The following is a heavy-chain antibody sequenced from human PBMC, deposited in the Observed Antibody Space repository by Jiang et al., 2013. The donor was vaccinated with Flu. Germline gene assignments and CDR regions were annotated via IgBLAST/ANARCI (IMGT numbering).Heavy chain of an antibody. CDR3: ARDDTWKLDY. V-gene: IGHV3-7*03. D-gene: IGHD1-1*01. Sequence: NIKQDGSAKTNVDSVKGRFTISRDNAKSSLXLQMNSLRADDTAVYYCARDDTWKLDYWGQGILVTVSS. J-gene: IGHJ4*02. CDR2: IKQDGSAK.